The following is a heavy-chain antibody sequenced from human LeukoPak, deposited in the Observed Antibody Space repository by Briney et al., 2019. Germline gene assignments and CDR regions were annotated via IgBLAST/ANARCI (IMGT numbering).Heavy chain of an antibody. CDR3: ARGNVVVTAIPYLDY. CDR1: GYTFTSYG. CDR2: ISAYNGNT. Sequence: VASVKVSCKASGYTFTSYGISWVRQAPGQGLEWMGWISAYNGNTNYAQKLQGRVTMTTDTSTSTAYMELRSLRSDDTAVYYCARGNVVVTAIPYLDYWGQGTLVTVSS. J-gene: IGHJ4*02. D-gene: IGHD2-21*02. V-gene: IGHV1-18*01.